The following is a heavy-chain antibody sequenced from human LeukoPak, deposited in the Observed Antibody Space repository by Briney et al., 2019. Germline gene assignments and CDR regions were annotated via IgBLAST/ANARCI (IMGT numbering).Heavy chain of an antibody. CDR2: INAGNGDT. V-gene: IGHV1-3*01. CDR1: GYTFSDYA. CDR3: ARNLVGRTDFDY. Sequence: ASVKDSCKASGYTFSDYAMHWVRQAPGQRLEWMGWINAGNGDTKYSQKFQGRVTITWDTSASTVHMELSSLRSEDTAVYYCARNLVGRTDFDYWGQGTLVTVSS. J-gene: IGHJ4*02. D-gene: IGHD6-19*01.